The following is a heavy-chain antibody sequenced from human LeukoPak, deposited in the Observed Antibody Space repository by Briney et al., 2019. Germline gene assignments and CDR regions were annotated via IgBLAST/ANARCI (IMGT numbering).Heavy chain of an antibody. CDR1: GFTFRSHA. V-gene: IGHV3-23*01. CDR2: ISGTGSRT. Sequence: GGSLRLSCAASGFTFRSHAMTWVRQAPGKGLEWVSAISGTGSRTYYADSVKGRFTISRDNSKNTLYLQMKSLRVEHTARYYCAKGLTGYSNYGMDVWGQGTTVTVSS. J-gene: IGHJ6*02. D-gene: IGHD3-9*01. CDR3: AKGLTGYSNYGMDV.